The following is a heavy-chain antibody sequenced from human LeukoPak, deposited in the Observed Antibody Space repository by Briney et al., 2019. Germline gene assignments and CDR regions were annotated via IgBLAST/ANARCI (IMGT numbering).Heavy chain of an antibody. CDR3: ARGCSGSCHYYYYYMDV. V-gene: IGHV4-59*01. CDR1: GGSLSSYY. D-gene: IGHD2-15*01. Sequence: PSETLSLTCTVSGGSLSSYYWSWIRQPPGKGREWIGYIYYSGNTNYNPSLQCRVPISVHTSKNQFPLKLSSVTAADTAVYYCARGCSGSCHYYYYYMDVGGKGTTLTVSS. J-gene: IGHJ6*03. CDR2: IYYSGNT.